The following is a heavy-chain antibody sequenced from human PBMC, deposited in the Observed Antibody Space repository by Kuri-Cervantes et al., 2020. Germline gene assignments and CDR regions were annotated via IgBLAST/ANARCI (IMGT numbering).Heavy chain of an antibody. Sequence: SETLSLTCTVSGGSISSGGYYWSWIRQHPGKGLEWIGYIYHSGGTYYNPSLKSRVTISVDRSKNQFSLKLSSVTAADTAVYYCARTFWSGYSNWFDPWGQGTLVTVSS. D-gene: IGHD3-3*01. CDR1: GGSISSGGYY. CDR3: ARTFWSGYSNWFDP. V-gene: IGHV4-30-2*01. CDR2: IYHSGGT. J-gene: IGHJ5*02.